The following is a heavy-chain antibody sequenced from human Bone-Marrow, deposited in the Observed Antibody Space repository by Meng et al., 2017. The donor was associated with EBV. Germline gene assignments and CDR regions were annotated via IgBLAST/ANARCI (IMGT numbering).Heavy chain of an antibody. D-gene: IGHD3-10*01. J-gene: IGHJ4*02. CDR2: LIPLSDAP. CDR3: ASESGRGFTPDY. V-gene: IGHV1-69*01. Sequence: QVQVGQCGAEVKKPGSSVKVSCKTSGGTFRSDAISWVRQAPGQGLEWMGGLIPLSDAPHYAQKFQGRVTITADESTSTHYLDLSGLRAEDTAVYYCASESGRGFTPDYWGQGTLVTVSS. CDR1: GGTFRSDA.